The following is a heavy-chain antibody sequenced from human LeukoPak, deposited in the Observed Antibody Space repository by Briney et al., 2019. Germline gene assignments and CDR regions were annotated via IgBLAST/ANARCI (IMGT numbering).Heavy chain of an antibody. V-gene: IGHV4-61*02. Sequence: PSETLSLTCTVSGGSISSGSYYWSWSRQPAGKGREWIVRIYSSGSTNYNPSLKSRVTISVDTSKNQFSLKLSSVTAADTAVYYCARDSSSNYAYYFDYGGQGTLVTVS. D-gene: IGHD4-11*01. CDR1: GGSISSGSYY. J-gene: IGHJ4*02. CDR2: IYSSGST. CDR3: ARDSSSNYAYYFDY.